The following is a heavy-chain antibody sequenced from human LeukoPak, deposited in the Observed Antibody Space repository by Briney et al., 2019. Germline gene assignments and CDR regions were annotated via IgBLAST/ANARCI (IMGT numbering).Heavy chain of an antibody. CDR1: GYTFTGYY. D-gene: IGHD2-2*01. CDR2: INPNSGGT. V-gene: IGHV1-2*06. J-gene: IGHJ3*02. CDR3: AREVDQPLKMEDDAFDI. Sequence: ASVKVPCKASGYTFTGYYMHWVRQAPGQGLEWMGRINPNSGGTNYAQKFQGRVTMTRDTSISTAYMELSRLRSDDTAVYYCAREVDQPLKMEDDAFDIWGQGTMVTVSS.